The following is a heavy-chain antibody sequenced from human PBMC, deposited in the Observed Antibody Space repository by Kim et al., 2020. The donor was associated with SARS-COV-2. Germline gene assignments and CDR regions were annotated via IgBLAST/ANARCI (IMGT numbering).Heavy chain of an antibody. Sequence: SVKVSCKASGGTFSSYAISWVRQAPGQGLEWMGGIIPIFGTANYPQKFQGRVTITADESTSTAYMELSSLRSEDTAGYYCARGYSSRDNNYYYYYGMDVWGQGTTVTVSS. J-gene: IGHJ6*02. CDR1: GGTFSSYA. CDR2: IIPIFGTA. CDR3: ARGYSSRDNNYYYYYGMDV. V-gene: IGHV1-69*13. D-gene: IGHD6-13*01.